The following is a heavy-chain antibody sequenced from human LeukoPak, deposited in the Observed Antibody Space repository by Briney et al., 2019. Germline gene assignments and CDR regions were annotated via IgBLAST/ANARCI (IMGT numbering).Heavy chain of an antibody. CDR1: GYTFTIYG. CDR3: ARLGEGEYYDILTGYRPTQDIDY. V-gene: IGHV1-18*01. J-gene: IGHJ4*02. Sequence: ASVKVSCKASGYTFTIYGISWVRQAPGQGLEWMGWISAYNGNTNYAQKVQGRVTMTTDTSTSTDYMELRSLRSDDTAVYYCARLGEGEYYDILTGYRPTQDIDYWGQGTLVTVSS. CDR2: ISAYNGNT. D-gene: IGHD3-9*01.